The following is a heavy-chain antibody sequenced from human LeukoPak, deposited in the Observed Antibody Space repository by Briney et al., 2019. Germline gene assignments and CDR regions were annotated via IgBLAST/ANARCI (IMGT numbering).Heavy chain of an antibody. V-gene: IGHV1-46*01. D-gene: IGHD4-11*01. J-gene: IGHJ6*03. CDR1: GYTFTSYY. Sequence: ASVKVSCKASGYTFTSYYMHWVRQAPGQGLXWMGIINPSGGSTSYAQKFQGRVTMTRDTSTSTVYMELSSLRSEDTAVYYCAVSTVPTALYYYYYYMDVWGKGTTVTVSS. CDR3: AVSTVPTALYYYYYYMDV. CDR2: INPSGGST.